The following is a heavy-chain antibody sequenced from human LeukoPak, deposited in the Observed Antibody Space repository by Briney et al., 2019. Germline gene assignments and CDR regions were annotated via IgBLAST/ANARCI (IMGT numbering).Heavy chain of an antibody. J-gene: IGHJ6*03. V-gene: IGHV3-21*01. CDR1: GFTFSSYS. Sequence: GGSLRLSCAASGFTFSSYSMNWVRRAPGKGLEWVSSISSSSSYIYYADSVKGRFTISRDNAKNSLYLQMNSLRAEDTAVYYCARDKWFGEHYYMDVWGKGTTVTISS. CDR3: ARDKWFGEHYYMDV. D-gene: IGHD3-10*01. CDR2: ISSSSSYI.